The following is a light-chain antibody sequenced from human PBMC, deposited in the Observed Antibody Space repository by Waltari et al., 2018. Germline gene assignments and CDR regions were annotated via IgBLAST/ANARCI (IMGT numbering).Light chain of an antibody. CDR3: SSYTRSSALV. Sequence: QSALTQPASVSGSPGQSITISCTGSSSDAGGYTYVSWYQRDPANAPKLMIYNVTVRPSGVSNRFSGSKSGNTASLIISGLQAEDEADYFCSSYTRSSALVFGGGTKLTVL. J-gene: IGLJ2*01. CDR1: SSDAGGYTY. CDR2: NVT. V-gene: IGLV2-14*03.